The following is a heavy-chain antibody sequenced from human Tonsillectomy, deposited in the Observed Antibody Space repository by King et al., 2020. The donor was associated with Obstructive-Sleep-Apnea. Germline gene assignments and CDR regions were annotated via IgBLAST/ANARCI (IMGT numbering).Heavy chain of an antibody. D-gene: IGHD2-15*01. CDR3: ARGLGYCSGANCHAFDM. V-gene: IGHV4-59*01. CDR2: IYYSGST. CDR1: GGSISSYH. Sequence: QLQESGPGLVKPSETLSLICTVSGGSISSYHWSWIRQPPGKGLGWIGYIYYSGSTNYNPSLKSRVTISVVTSKNQFSLKLSSVTAADTAVYYCARGLGYCSGANCHAFDMWGQGTMVTVSS. J-gene: IGHJ3*02.